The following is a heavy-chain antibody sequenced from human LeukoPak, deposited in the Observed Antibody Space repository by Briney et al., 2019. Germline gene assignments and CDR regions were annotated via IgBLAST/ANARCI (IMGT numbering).Heavy chain of an antibody. D-gene: IGHD7-27*01. V-gene: IGHV4-59*01. CDR3: ARETPGAGHFDY. J-gene: IGHJ4*02. CDR1: GGSISSYY. CDR2: IYYSGGT. Sequence: SETLSLTCTVSGGSISSYYWMWIRQPPGKGLEWIGYIYYSGGTHYNPSLKSRVTMLVATSKNQFSLKLTAVTAADTAVYYCARETPGAGHFDYWGQGSLVTVSS.